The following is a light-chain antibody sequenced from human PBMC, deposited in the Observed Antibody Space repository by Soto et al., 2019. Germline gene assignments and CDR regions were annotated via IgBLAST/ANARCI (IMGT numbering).Light chain of an antibody. V-gene: IGKV1-12*01. CDR1: QGISRW. J-gene: IGKJ4*01. CDR2: GAS. Sequence: DIQMTQSPSSVSASVGDRVTMTCRASQGISRWLVWYQQKPGKAPKLLIYGASSVQSGVPSRFSGSGSGTEFTLTISSLQPDDVATYYCQQADSFPLTFGGGTKVEIK. CDR3: QQADSFPLT.